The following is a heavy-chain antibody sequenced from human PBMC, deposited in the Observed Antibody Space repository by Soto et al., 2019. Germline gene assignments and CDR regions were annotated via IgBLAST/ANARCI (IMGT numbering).Heavy chain of an antibody. CDR1: GFTFNTYA. V-gene: IGHV3-23*01. CDR3: AKDAVYKDGLWLMDS. D-gene: IGHD2-21*01. Sequence: GGSLRLSCAASGFTFNTYAMTWVRQAPGKGLECVSGVTGSGGQIHYADSVKGRFTISKDNSKNTLYLQMSSLREEDTALYYCAKDAVYKDGLWLMDSWGQGTLVTVSS. CDR2: VTGSGGQI. J-gene: IGHJ5*02.